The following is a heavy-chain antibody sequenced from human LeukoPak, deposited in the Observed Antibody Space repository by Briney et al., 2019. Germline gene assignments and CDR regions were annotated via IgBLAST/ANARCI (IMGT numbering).Heavy chain of an antibody. V-gene: IGHV4-59*02. CDR3: ARVGDWNDLVY. D-gene: IGHD1-1*01. CDR1: GGSVSNYY. CDR2: IYYTGST. Sequence: SETLSLTCSVSGGSVSNYYWSWIRQPPGKGLEWIGYIYYTGSTNYNPSLKSRVTISVDTSRNQFSLTLRSVTAADTAVYYCARVGDWNDLVYWGQGTLVTVSS. J-gene: IGHJ4*02.